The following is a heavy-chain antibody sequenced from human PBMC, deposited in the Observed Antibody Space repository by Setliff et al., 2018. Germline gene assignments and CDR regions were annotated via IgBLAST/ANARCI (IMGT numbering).Heavy chain of an antibody. CDR3: ARQGDYDRVDP. V-gene: IGHV5-51*01. CDR2: IYPGDSDT. D-gene: IGHD4-17*01. Sequence: GESLKISCKGSGYSLTSYWIGWVRQVPGKGLEWMGIIYPGDSDTRYSPSFQGHVTISADESIDTAYLQWSSLKASDTAIYYCARQGDYDRVDPWGQGTLVTVSS. CDR1: GYSLTSYW. J-gene: IGHJ5*02.